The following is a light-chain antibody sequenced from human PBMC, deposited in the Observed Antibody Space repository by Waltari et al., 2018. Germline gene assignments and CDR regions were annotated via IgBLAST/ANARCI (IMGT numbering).Light chain of an antibody. CDR3: QHYVRLPAT. CDR1: QSVGRS. Sequence: DIVLTQSPGTLSLSPGARATLSCRASQSVGRSLAWYKQKPGQAPRLLIYGASNRAPGIPDRFSGSGSGTDFSLTISRLEPEDFGLYSCQHYVRLPATFGQGTKVEIK. V-gene: IGKV3-20*01. J-gene: IGKJ1*01. CDR2: GAS.